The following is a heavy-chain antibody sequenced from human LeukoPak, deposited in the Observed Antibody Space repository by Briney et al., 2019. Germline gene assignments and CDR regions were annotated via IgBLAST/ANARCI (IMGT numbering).Heavy chain of an antibody. J-gene: IGHJ4*02. CDR2: INSDGSST. D-gene: IGHD3-9*01. CDR3: ARSHYDILTGYWDFFDY. Sequence: GGSLRLSCAASGFTFSSYWMHWVRQAPGKGLVGVSRINSDGSSTSYADSVKGRFTISRDNAKNTLYLQMNSLRAEDTAVYYCARSHYDILTGYWDFFDYWGQGTLVTVSS. CDR1: GFTFSSYW. V-gene: IGHV3-74*01.